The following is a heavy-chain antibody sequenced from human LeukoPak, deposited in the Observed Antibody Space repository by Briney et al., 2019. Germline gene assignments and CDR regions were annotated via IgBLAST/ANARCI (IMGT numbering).Heavy chain of an antibody. CDR1: GFTFSSYA. CDR2: ISGSGGST. D-gene: IGHD2-15*01. CDR3: AKEGDIVVVVAATAPNWFDP. V-gene: IGHV3-23*01. Sequence: GGSLRLSCAASGFTFSSYAMSWVRQAPGKGLEWVSAISGSGGSTYYAGSVKGRFTISRDNSKNTLYLQMNSPRAEDTAVYYCAKEGDIVVVVAATAPNWFDPWGQGTLVIVSS. J-gene: IGHJ5*02.